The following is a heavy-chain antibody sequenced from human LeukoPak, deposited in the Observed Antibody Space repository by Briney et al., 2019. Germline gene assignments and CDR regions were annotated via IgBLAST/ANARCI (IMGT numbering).Heavy chain of an antibody. CDR1: GGSISSYY. Sequence: SETLSLTCTVSGGSISSYYWSWIRQPPGKGLEWIGSIYYSGSTYYNPSLKSRLTISVDMSKNQFSLKLSSVTAADTAVYYCARSWGYDFWSGNLLDYWGQGTLVTVSS. V-gene: IGHV4-59*12. CDR3: ARSWGYDFWSGNLLDY. D-gene: IGHD3/OR15-3a*01. J-gene: IGHJ4*02. CDR2: IYYSGST.